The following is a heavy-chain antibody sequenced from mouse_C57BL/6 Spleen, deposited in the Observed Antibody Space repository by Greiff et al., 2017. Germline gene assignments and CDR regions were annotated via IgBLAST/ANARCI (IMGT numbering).Heavy chain of an antibody. D-gene: IGHD2-1*01. J-gene: IGHJ4*01. Sequence: EVQLQQSGPELVKPGASVKISCKASGYSFTDYNMNWVKQSTGKSLEWIGVINPNSGTTSYNQKFKGKATLTVDQSSSTAYMQLNSLTSEDSAVYYCAIGGLNYGNYERCYDAMDYWGQGTSVTVSS. CDR1: GYSFTDYN. CDR3: AIGGLNYGNYERCYDAMDY. V-gene: IGHV1-39*01. CDR2: INPNSGTT.